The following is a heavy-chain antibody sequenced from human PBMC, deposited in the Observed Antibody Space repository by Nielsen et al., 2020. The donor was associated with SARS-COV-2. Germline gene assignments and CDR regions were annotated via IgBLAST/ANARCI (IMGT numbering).Heavy chain of an antibody. CDR2: INHSGST. D-gene: IGHD3-3*01. V-gene: IGHV4-34*01. CDR3: ARQNFWSGKLDY. CDR1: GGSISSYY. J-gene: IGHJ4*02. Sequence: SETLSLTCTVSGGSISSYYWSWIRQPPGKGLEWIGEINHSGSTNYNPSLKSRVTISVDTSKNQFSLKLSSVTAADTAVYYCARQNFWSGKLDYWGQGTLVTVSS.